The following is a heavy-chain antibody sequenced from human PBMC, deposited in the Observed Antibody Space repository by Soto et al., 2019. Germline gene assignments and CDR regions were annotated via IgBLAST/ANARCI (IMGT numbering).Heavy chain of an antibody. J-gene: IGHJ4*02. D-gene: IGHD3-3*01. CDR2: IYYSGST. CDR1: GGSISSGGYY. Sequence: QVQLQESGPGLVKPSQTLSLTCTVSGGSISSGGYYWSWIRQHPGKGLEWIGYIYYSGSTYYNPSLKSRVTISVDTSKNQFSLKLSSVTAADTAVYYCARKGGRAYYDFWSGYYTGVDKYYFDYWGQGTLVTVSS. CDR3: ARKGGRAYYDFWSGYYTGVDKYYFDY. V-gene: IGHV4-31*03.